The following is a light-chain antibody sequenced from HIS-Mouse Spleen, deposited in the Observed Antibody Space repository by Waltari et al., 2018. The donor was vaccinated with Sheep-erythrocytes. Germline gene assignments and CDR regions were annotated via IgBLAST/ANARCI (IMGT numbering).Light chain of an antibody. V-gene: IGKV1-9*01. J-gene: IGKJ2*01. CDR3: QQLNSYXHT. CDR1: QGISSY. CDR2: AAS. Sequence: DIQLTQSPSFLSASVGDRVTITCRASQGISSYLAWYQQKPGKAPKLLIYAASTLQRVVPSRFXXXGXXTEXTLTISSLQPEDFATXYCQQLNSYXHTFXQGTXLEIK.